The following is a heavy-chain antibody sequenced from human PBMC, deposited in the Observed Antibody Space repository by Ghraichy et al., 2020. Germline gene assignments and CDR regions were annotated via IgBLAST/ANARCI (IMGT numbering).Heavy chain of an antibody. D-gene: IGHD3-3*01. CDR3: ARGPKRNTGGYDFWSGWSQPYYYGMDV. V-gene: IGHV3-74*01. J-gene: IGHJ6*02. Sequence: LRLSCAASGFTFSSYWMHWVHQAPGKGLVWVSRINSDGSSTSYADSVKGRFTISRDNAKNTLYLQMNSLRAEDTAVYYCARGPKRNTGGYDFWSGWSQPYYYGMDVWGQGTTVTVSS. CDR2: INSDGSST. CDR1: GFTFSSYW.